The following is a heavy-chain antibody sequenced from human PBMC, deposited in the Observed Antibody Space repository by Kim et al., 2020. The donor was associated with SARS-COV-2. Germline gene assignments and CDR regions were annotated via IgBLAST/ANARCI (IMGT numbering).Heavy chain of an antibody. CDR2: IKQDGSEK. Sequence: GGSLRLSCAASGFTFSSYWMNWVRQAPGKGLEWVANIKQDGSEKYYVDSVKGRFTISRDNAKNSLYLQMNSLRAEDTAVYYCARDRQDLGFSYGSYYYGMDVGGQGTTVTVSS. CDR3: ARDRQDLGFSYGSYYYGMDV. D-gene: IGHD5-18*01. V-gene: IGHV3-7*01. CDR1: GFTFSSYW. J-gene: IGHJ6*02.